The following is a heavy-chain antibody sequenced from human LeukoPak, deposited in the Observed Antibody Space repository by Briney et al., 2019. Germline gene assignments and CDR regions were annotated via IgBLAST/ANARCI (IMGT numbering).Heavy chain of an antibody. CDR2: ISAYNGNT. Sequence: GASVKVSCKASGYTFTSYGISWVRQAPGQGLEWMGLISAYNGNTNYAQKLQGRVTMTTDTSTSTAYMELRSLRSDDTAVYYCARARLYCSGGSCFPFDYWGQGTLVTVSS. D-gene: IGHD2-15*01. J-gene: IGHJ4*02. CDR1: GYTFTSYG. CDR3: ARARLYCSGGSCFPFDY. V-gene: IGHV1-18*04.